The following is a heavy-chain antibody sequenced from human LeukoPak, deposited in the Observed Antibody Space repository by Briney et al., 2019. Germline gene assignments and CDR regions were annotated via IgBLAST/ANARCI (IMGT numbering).Heavy chain of an antibody. V-gene: IGHV1-2*02. CDR3: ARESGLYGSGSRY. J-gene: IGHJ4*02. Sequence: ASVKVSCKASGYTFTDYYMHWVRQAPGQGLEWMGWINPSSGGTNYAQKFQGRVTVTRDTSISTAYMELSSLRSDDTAVYYCARESGLYGSGSRYWGQGTLVTVSS. CDR2: INPSSGGT. CDR1: GYTFTDYY. D-gene: IGHD3-10*01.